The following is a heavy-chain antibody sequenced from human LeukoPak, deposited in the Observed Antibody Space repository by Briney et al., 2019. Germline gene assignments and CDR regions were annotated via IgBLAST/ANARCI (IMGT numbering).Heavy chain of an antibody. Sequence: SGGSLRLSCAASGFTFSSYWMHWVRQVPGKGLVWVSRTGSDGSSTSFADSVKGRFTISRVNAKNTLYLQMNSLRAEDTAVYYCAREGRYYDSSGLGAFDIWGQGTMVTVSS. CDR3: AREGRYYDSSGLGAFDI. J-gene: IGHJ3*02. V-gene: IGHV3-74*01. D-gene: IGHD3-22*01. CDR1: GFTFSSYW. CDR2: TGSDGSST.